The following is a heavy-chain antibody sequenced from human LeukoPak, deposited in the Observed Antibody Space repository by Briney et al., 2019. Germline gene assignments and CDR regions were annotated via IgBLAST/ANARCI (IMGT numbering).Heavy chain of an antibody. CDR1: GGSISSYY. Sequence: SETLSLTCTVSGGSISSYYWSWIRQPPGKGLEWIGYIYYSGSTNHNPSLKSQVTISVDTSKNQFSLKLSSVTAADTAVYYCARDRSRLDIWGQGTMVTVSS. CDR2: IYYSGST. J-gene: IGHJ3*02. CDR3: ARDRSRLDI. V-gene: IGHV4-59*01.